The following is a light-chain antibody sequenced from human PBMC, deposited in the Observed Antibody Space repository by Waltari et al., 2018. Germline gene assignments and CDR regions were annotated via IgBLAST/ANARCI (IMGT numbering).Light chain of an antibody. Sequence: EIVVTQSPGTLSLSPGERATLSCRASQSISKYLAWYQQKPGQAPRLLIYHASSRAAGIPDRFSGSGSGTDFSLSISRLEAEDFAVYYCQHYESLPVKFGQGTKVEIK. CDR2: HAS. V-gene: IGKV3-20*01. J-gene: IGKJ1*01. CDR3: QHYESLPVK. CDR1: QSISKY.